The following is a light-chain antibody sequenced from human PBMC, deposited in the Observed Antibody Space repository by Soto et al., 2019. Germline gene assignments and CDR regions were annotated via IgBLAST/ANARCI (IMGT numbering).Light chain of an antibody. J-gene: IGKJ1*01. CDR2: GAS. CDR1: QSVNSN. CDR3: QQYFEWPPMT. V-gene: IGKV3-15*01. Sequence: EIVMTQSPATLSVSPGERATLSCRASQSVNSNLAWYQQKPGQAPRLLIYGASTRATGIPARFSGSGSGTEFTLTISSLRSEDSAIYYCQQYFEWPPMTFGQGTKVDIK.